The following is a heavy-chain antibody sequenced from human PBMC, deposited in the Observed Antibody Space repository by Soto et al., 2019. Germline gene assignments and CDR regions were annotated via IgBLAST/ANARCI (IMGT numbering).Heavy chain of an antibody. J-gene: IGHJ5*02. D-gene: IGHD5-12*01. CDR3: ARSGDGYTTVVSFS. Sequence: SETLSLTCTVSGGSISSYYWSWIRQPPGKGLEWIGYIYYSGSTNYNPSLKSRVTISVDTSKNQFSLKLSSVTAADTAVYYCARSGDGYTTVVSFSWGQGTLVTVSS. CDR1: GGSISSYY. CDR2: IYYSGST. V-gene: IGHV4-59*01.